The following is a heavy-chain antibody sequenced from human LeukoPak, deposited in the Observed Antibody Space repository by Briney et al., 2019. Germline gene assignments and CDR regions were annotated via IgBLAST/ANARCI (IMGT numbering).Heavy chain of an antibody. D-gene: IGHD2-2*01. J-gene: IGHJ3*02. V-gene: IGHV3-7*01. CDR2: IRQDGRDN. CDR1: GFTFTTHW. Sequence: PGGSLRLSCAASGFTFTTHWMSWVRQAPGKGLEGVANIRQDGRDNHYLESVKGRFTISRDNAKNSLYLQMNSLRVEDTAVYYCARLSDTEGSSTSYRASDIWGQGTLVTVSS. CDR3: ARLSDTEGSSTSYRASDI.